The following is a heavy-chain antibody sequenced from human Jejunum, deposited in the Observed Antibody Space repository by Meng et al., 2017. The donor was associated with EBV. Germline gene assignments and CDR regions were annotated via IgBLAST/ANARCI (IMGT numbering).Heavy chain of an antibody. J-gene: IGHJ4*02. CDR2: IYYSGST. D-gene: IGHD5-12*01. CDR1: GGSVNSGNVY. Sequence: QLQLQESGPGLWKPSETLSLTCTVSGGSVNSGNVYWSWIRQPPGKGLEWIGYIYYSGSTNYIPSLKSRVTISLDTSKNQFSLKLSSVTAADTAVYYCAGLRYSGYDRAFDYWGQGALVTSPQ. CDR3: AGLRYSGYDRAFDY. V-gene: IGHV4-61*01.